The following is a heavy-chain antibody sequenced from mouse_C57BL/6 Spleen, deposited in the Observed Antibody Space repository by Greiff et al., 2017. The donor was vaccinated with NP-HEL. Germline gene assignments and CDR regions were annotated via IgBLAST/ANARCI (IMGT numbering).Heavy chain of an antibody. V-gene: IGHV1-66*01. CDR1: GYSFTSYY. J-gene: IGHJ2*01. CDR2: IYPGSGNT. D-gene: IGHD3-2*02. Sequence: QVQLQQSGPELVKPGASVKISCKASGYSFTSYYIHWVKQRPGQGLEWIGWIYPGSGNTKYNEKFKGKATLTADTSSSTAYMQLSSLTSEDSAVYYCARSDSSGYLYYFDYWGQGTTLTVSS. CDR3: ARSDSSGYLYYFDY.